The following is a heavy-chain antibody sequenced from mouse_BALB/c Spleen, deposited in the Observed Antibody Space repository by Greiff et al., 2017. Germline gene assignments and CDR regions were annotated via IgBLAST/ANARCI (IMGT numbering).Heavy chain of an antibody. V-gene: IGHV3-2*02. Sequence: EVQLQESGPGLVKPSQSLSLTCTVTGYSITSDYAWNWIRQFPGNKLEWMGYISYSGSTSYNPSLKSRISITRDTSKNQFFLQLNSVTTEDTATYYCARSRGDAMDYWGQGTSVTVSS. CDR2: ISYSGST. J-gene: IGHJ4*01. CDR1: GYSITSDYA. CDR3: ARSRGDAMDY.